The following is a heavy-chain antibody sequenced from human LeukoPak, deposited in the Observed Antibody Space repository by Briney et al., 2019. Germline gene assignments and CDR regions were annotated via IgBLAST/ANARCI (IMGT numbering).Heavy chain of an antibody. V-gene: IGHV1-69*06. J-gene: IGHJ4*02. CDR3: ARAFSSGTREGSPFDY. CDR1: GGTFSSYA. CDR2: IIPIFGTT. Sequence: ASVKVSCKASGGTFSSYAISWVRQAPGQGLEWMGGIIPIFGTTNYAQKFQGRVTITADKSTSTAYMELSSLRSEDTAVYYCARAFSSGTREGSPFDYWGQGTLVTVSS. D-gene: IGHD3-10*01.